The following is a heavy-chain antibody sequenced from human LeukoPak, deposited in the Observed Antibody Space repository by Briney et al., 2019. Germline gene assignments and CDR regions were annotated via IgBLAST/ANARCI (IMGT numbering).Heavy chain of an antibody. CDR3: MTASRSSSWPPPT. CDR1: GFTFSSYW. Sequence: GGSLRLSCAASGFTFSSYWMTWVRQAPGKGLEWVANIKQDGSEKKYVDSVKGRFTIFRDNAKNSLYLQMNSLRAEDTAMYYCMTASRSSSWPPPTWGQGTLVTVSP. V-gene: IGHV3-7*01. J-gene: IGHJ5*02. D-gene: IGHD6-13*01. CDR2: IKQDGSEK.